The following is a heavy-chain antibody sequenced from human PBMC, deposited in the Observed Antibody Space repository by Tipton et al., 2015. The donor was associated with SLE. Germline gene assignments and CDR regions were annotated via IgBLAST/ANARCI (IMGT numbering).Heavy chain of an antibody. CDR1: GGSISSYY. CDR3: AIAAAGSDAFDI. D-gene: IGHD6-13*01. Sequence: TLSLTCTVSGGSISSYYWSWIRQPPGKGLEWIGYIYYTGSTNYNPSLKSRVTISVDTSKNQFSLKLSSVTAADTALYYCAIAAAGSDAFDIWGQGTMVTVSS. J-gene: IGHJ3*02. V-gene: IGHV4-59*01. CDR2: IYYTGST.